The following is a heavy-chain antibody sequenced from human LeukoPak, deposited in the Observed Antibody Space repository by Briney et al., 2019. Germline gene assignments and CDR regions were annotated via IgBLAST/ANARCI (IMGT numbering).Heavy chain of an antibody. Sequence: PGGSLRLSCVGSGFTFSSYGMGWVRQAPGKGLEWVSGISGTGGFTYEADAVKGRFNISRDNAKNSLYLQMNSLRAEDTAVYYCAELGITMIGGVWGKGTTVTISS. CDR1: GFTFSSYG. V-gene: IGHV3-23*01. D-gene: IGHD3-10*02. CDR3: AELGITMIGGV. J-gene: IGHJ6*04. CDR2: ISGTGGFT.